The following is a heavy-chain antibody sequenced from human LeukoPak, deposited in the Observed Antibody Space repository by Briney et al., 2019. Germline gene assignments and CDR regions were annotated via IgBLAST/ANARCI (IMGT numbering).Heavy chain of an antibody. CDR3: VKSITAAGYFDH. Sequence: GGSLRLSCAASGFTFDDYAMHWVRQAPEKGLEWVSLISGDGTSTYSVDSVRGRLTISRDNNKNSLYLQMNSLGTEDTALYYCVKSITAAGYFDHWGQGTLVTVSS. D-gene: IGHD6-13*01. V-gene: IGHV3-43*02. CDR2: ISGDGTST. J-gene: IGHJ4*02. CDR1: GFTFDDYA.